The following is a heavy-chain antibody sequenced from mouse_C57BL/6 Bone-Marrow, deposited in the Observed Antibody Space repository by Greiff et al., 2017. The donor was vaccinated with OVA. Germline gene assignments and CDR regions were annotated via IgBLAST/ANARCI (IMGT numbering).Heavy chain of an antibody. Sequence: VQLQQSGAELARPGASVKLSCKASGYTFTSYGISWVKQRTGQGLEWIGEIYPRSGNTYYNEKFKGKATLTADKSSSTAYMELRSLTSEDSAVYFCARGDSYVSGYWAMDYWGQGTSVTVSS. CDR3: ARGDSYVSGYWAMDY. CDR1: GYTFTSYG. CDR2: IYPRSGNT. V-gene: IGHV1-81*01. D-gene: IGHD1-1*01. J-gene: IGHJ4*01.